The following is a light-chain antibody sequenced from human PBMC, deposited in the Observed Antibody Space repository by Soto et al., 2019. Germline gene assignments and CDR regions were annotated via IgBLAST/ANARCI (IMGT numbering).Light chain of an antibody. CDR2: EVS. J-gene: IGLJ2*01. Sequence: QAVVTQPASVSGSPGQSITISCTGTSSDVGGYNYVSWYQQYPGKAPKLMIYEVSNRPSGVSNRFSGSKSGNTASLTISGLQAEDEADYYCSSYTSSGTLVVFGGGTKLTVL. V-gene: IGLV2-14*01. CDR3: SSYTSSGTLVV. CDR1: SSDVGGYNY.